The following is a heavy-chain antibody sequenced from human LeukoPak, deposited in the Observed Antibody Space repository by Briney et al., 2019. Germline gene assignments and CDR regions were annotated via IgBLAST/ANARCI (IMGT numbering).Heavy chain of an antibody. CDR3: AEQRIVVVTSDAFDI. CDR1: GFTFSSYA. Sequence: GGSLRLSCAASGFTFSSYAMSWVRQAPGKGLEWVSAISGSGGSTYYADSVKGRFTISRDNSKNTLYLQMNSLRAEDTAVYYCAEQRIVVVTSDAFDIWGQGTMVTVSS. J-gene: IGHJ3*02. CDR2: ISGSGGST. V-gene: IGHV3-23*01. D-gene: IGHD2-21*02.